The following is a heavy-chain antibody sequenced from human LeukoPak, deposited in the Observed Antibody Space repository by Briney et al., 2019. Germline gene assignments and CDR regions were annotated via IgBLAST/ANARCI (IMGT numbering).Heavy chain of an antibody. CDR3: ARDSSTWYFDY. D-gene: IGHD6-13*01. CDR2: ISSGSSDI. Sequence: GGSLRHSSAAPRCTISLYIMKSGRQAPGKGLEWVSSISSGSSDIYYADSVKGRFTISRDNTTNSLYLQMKRLRIEDTAVYYCARDSSTWYFDYWGQGTLVTVSS. CDR1: RCTISLYI. V-gene: IGHV3-21*01. J-gene: IGHJ4*02.